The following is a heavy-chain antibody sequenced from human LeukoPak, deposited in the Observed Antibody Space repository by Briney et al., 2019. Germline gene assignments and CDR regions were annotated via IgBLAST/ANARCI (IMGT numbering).Heavy chain of an antibody. D-gene: IGHD2-21*02. CDR1: GFTFSSYG. CDR3: ARDGLRRPPTPYCGGDCPLDY. CDR2: TNWDGGRT. V-gene: IGHV3-20*04. J-gene: IGHJ4*02. Sequence: GGSLRLSCAASGFTFSSYGMSWVRQTPGKGLEWVSGTNWDGGRTGYADSVKGRFTISRDNAKNSLYLQMNSLRVEDTAMYYCARDGLRRPPTPYCGGDCPLDYWGQGTLVSVSS.